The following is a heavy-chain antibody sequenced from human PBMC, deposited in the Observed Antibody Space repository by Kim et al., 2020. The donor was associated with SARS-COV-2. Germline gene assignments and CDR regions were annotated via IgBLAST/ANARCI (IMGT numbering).Heavy chain of an antibody. CDR2: INPNSGGT. Sequence: ASVKVSCKASGYTFTGYYMHWVRQAPGQGLEWMGRINPNSGGTNYAQKFQGRVTMTRDTSISTAYMELSRLRSDDTAVYYCARGDGIRFLEWKDEGNFDCWGQGTLVTVSS. V-gene: IGHV1-2*06. D-gene: IGHD3-3*01. CDR3: ARGDGIRFLEWKDEGNFDC. J-gene: IGHJ4*02. CDR1: GYTFTGYY.